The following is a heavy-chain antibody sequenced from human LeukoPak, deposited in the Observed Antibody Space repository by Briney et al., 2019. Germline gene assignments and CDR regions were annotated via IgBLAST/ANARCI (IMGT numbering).Heavy chain of an antibody. CDR2: INHSGST. V-gene: IGHV4-34*01. CDR1: GGSFSGYF. D-gene: IGHD2/OR15-2a*01. J-gene: IGHJ6*02. Sequence: PSETLSLTCAVYGGSFSGYFWTWLRQPPGKGLEWIGEINHSGSTNYNPSLKSRVTISVDTSKNQFSLNLNSVTAADTAVYYCARDRVLDATFYKYYALDVWGQGTTVTVSS. CDR3: ARDRVLDATFYKYYALDV.